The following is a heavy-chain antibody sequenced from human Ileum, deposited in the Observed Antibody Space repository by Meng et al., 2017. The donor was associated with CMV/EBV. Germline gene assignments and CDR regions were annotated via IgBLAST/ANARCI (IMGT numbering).Heavy chain of an antibody. V-gene: IGHV4-59*01. D-gene: IGHD4-23*01. CDR2: VFCSGST. Sequence: SETLSLTCTVSGVSINTYYWSWIRQPPGKGLEWIGYVFCSGSTTYNPSLKGRVAMSVDGSKSQFYLNLTSVTSADTAVYYCATFGGNSGWLDHWSQGTLVTVSS. CDR3: ATFGGNSGWLDH. J-gene: IGHJ5*02. CDR1: GVSINTYY.